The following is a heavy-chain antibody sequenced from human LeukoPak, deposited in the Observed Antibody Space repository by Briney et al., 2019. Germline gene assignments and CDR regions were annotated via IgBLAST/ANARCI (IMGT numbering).Heavy chain of an antibody. Sequence: ASVKVSCKASGGTFSSYAISWVRQAPGQGLEWMGGIIPIFGTANYAQKFQGRVTITADESTSTAYMERSSLRSEDTAVYYCASLQLERRKPFDYWGQGTLVTVSS. V-gene: IGHV1-69*13. D-gene: IGHD1-1*01. CDR2: IIPIFGTA. CDR3: ASLQLERRKPFDY. CDR1: GGTFSSYA. J-gene: IGHJ4*02.